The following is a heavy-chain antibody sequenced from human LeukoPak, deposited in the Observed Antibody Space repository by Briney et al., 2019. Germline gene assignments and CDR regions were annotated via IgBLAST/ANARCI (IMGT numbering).Heavy chain of an antibody. CDR3: ASQEGIAVAGTLDY. D-gene: IGHD6-19*01. V-gene: IGHV1-2*02. CDR1: GYTFTDYY. J-gene: IGHJ4*02. CDR2: IDPNSGGA. Sequence: GASVKVSCKASGYTFTDYYMHWVRQAPGQGLEWMGWIDPNSGGASYAQRFQGRVTMTRDTSISTAYMELSRLRSDDTAVYYCASQEGIAVAGTLDYWGQGTLVTVSS.